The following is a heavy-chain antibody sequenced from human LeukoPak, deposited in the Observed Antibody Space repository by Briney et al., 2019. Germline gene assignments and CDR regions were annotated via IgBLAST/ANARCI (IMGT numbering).Heavy chain of an antibody. D-gene: IGHD3-22*01. CDR2: IYYSGST. J-gene: IGHJ4*02. V-gene: IGHV4-59*01. Sequence: SETLSLTCTVSGGSISSYYWSWIRRPPGKGLEWIGYIYYSGSTNYNPSLKSRVTISVDTSKNQFSLKPSSVTAADTAVYYCAREGNYYSDSSGYPIWGQGTLVTVSS. CDR1: GGSISSYY. CDR3: AREGNYYSDSSGYPI.